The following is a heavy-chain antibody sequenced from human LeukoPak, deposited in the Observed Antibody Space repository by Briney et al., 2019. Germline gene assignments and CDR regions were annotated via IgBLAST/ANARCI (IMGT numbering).Heavy chain of an antibody. Sequence: ASVKVSCKTSGYTFTYFDINWVRQATGQGLEWMGWMNPVSGDTGYAQKFQGRVTMTRDTSISTTYMELSSLRSEDTAVYYCARGVSAGVDYWGQGTLVTVSS. V-gene: IGHV1-8*01. CDR3: ARGVSAGVDY. CDR1: GYTFTYFD. CDR2: MNPVSGDT. D-gene: IGHD6-13*01. J-gene: IGHJ4*02.